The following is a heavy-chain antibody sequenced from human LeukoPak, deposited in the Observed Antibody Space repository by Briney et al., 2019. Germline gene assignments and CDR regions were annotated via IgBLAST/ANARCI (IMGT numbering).Heavy chain of an antibody. CDR2: TNPNSGGT. D-gene: IGHD3-22*01. V-gene: IGHV1-2*02. CDR1: GYTFTGYY. CDR3: ARDLGYYYDSSGYPLRYYFDY. Sequence: ASVKVSCKASGYTFTGYYMHWVRQAPGQGLEWMGWTNPNSGGTNYAQKFQGRVTMTRDTSISTAYMELSRLRSDDTAVYYCARDLGYYYDSSGYPLRYYFDYWGQGTLVTVSS. J-gene: IGHJ4*02.